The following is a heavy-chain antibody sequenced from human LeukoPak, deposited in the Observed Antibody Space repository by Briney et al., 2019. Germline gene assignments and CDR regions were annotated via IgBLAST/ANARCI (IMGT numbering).Heavy chain of an antibody. V-gene: IGHV3-30*02. CDR3: AKARYSGSPALDC. D-gene: IGHD1-26*01. CDR1: GFTFSSNG. J-gene: IGHJ4*02. CDR2: TRYDECKT. Sequence: PGGSLRLSCAASGFTFSSNGMHWVRQTPGKGLDWVTFTRYDECKTFYGDSVRGRFTISRDNSKNTLYLQMNSLTTDDSAVYYCAKARYSGSPALDCWGQGTLVTVSS.